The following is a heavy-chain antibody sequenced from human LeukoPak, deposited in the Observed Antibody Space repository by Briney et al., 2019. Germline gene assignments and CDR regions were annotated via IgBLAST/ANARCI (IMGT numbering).Heavy chain of an antibody. CDR3: ARGEGLFDY. V-gene: IGHV3-53*01. Sequence: GGSLRLSCAASGFTVSSNYMSWVREAPGKGLEWVSDIYSRGRTHYADSVKGRLTISRDNSKNTLYLQMNSLRAEDTAVYHCARGEGLFDYWGQGTPVTVSS. CDR2: IYSRGRT. J-gene: IGHJ4*02. CDR1: GFTVSSNY.